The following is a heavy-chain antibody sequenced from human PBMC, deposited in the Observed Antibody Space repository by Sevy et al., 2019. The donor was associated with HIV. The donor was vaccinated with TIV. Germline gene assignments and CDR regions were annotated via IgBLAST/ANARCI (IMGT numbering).Heavy chain of an antibody. J-gene: IGHJ3*02. Sequence: SETLSLTCTVSGGSISSYYWSWIRQPPGKGLEWIGYIYYSGSTNYNPSLKSRVTISVDTSKNQFSLKLSSVTAADTAVYYCARARGYGGNSGAFDIWGQGTMVTVSS. V-gene: IGHV4-59*01. CDR3: ARARGYGGNSGAFDI. CDR1: GGSISSYY. CDR2: IYYSGST. D-gene: IGHD4-17*01.